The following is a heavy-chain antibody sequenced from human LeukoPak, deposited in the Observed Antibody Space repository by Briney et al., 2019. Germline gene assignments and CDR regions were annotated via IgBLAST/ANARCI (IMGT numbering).Heavy chain of an antibody. V-gene: IGHV1-18*01. Sequence: ASVKVSCKASGYTFTSYGISWVRQAPGQGLEWMGWISAYNGNTNYAQKLQGRVTMTTDTSTSTAYMELRSLRSGDTAVYYCARRDDYGDYGWFDPWGQGTLVTVSS. CDR1: GYTFTSYG. J-gene: IGHJ5*02. D-gene: IGHD4-17*01. CDR3: ARRDDYGDYGWFDP. CDR2: ISAYNGNT.